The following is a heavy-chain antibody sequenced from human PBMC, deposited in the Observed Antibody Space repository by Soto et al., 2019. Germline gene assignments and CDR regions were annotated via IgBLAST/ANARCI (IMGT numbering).Heavy chain of an antibody. CDR3: TKSSGGSSSVGMDY. CDR1: GFIFKNYA. CDR2: ITRDGYNK. J-gene: IGHJ4*02. Sequence: GGSLRLSCAVSGFIFKNYALNWVRQAPGKGLEWVASITRDGYNKYYADSVKGRFTISRDNSKNTLSLQMTALRVEDSSVYYCTKSSGGSSSVGMDYWGPGTLVTAPQ. V-gene: IGHV3-30*04. D-gene: IGHD6-6*01.